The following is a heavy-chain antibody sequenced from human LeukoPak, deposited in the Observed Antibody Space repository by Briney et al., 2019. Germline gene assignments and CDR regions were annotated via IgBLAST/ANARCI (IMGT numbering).Heavy chain of an antibody. CDR3: ASLVVVVAATGWFDP. D-gene: IGHD2-15*01. Sequence: PSETLPLTCAVYGGSFSGYYWSWIRQPPGKGLEWIGEINHSGSTNYNPSLKSRVTISVDTSKNQFSLKLSSVTAADTAVYYCASLVVVVAATGWFDPWGQGTLVTVSS. CDR1: GGSFSGYY. J-gene: IGHJ5*02. V-gene: IGHV4-34*01. CDR2: INHSGST.